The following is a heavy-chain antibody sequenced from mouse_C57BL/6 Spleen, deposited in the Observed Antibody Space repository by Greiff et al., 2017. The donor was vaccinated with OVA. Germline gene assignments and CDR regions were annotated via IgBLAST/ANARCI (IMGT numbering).Heavy chain of an antibody. J-gene: IGHJ2*01. CDR2: IDPSDSYT. D-gene: IGHD2-2*01. Sequence: QVQLKQPGAELVMPGASVKLSCKASGYTFTSYWMHWVKQRPGQGLEWIGEIDPSDSYTNYNQKFKGKSTLTVDKSSSTAYMQLSSLTSEDSAVYYCARGGPLVTTRGYYFDYWGQGTTLTVSS. V-gene: IGHV1-69*01. CDR3: ARGGPLVTTRGYYFDY. CDR1: GYTFTSYW.